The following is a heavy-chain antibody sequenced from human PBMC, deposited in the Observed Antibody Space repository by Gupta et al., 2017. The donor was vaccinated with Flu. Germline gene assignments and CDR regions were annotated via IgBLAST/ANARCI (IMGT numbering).Heavy chain of an antibody. Sequence: EVQLLESGGGLVQPGGSLRLSCAASGFTFSSYAMSWVRQAPGKGLEWVSAISGSGGSTYYADSVKGRFTISRDNSKNTLYLQMNSLRAXDTAVYYCAKCERGRREAFDIWGQGTMVTVSS. CDR2: ISGSGGST. V-gene: IGHV3-23*01. D-gene: IGHD3-10*01. CDR3: AKCERGRREAFDI. J-gene: IGHJ3*02. CDR1: GFTFSSYA.